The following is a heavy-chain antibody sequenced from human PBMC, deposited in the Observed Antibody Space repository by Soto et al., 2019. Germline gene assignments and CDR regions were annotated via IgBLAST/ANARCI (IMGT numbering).Heavy chain of an antibody. J-gene: IGHJ6*02. V-gene: IGHV3-30*18. Sequence: GGSLRLSCAASGFTFSSYGMHWVRQAPGKGLEWVAVISYDGSNKYYADSVKGRFTISRDNSKNTLYLQMNSLRAEDTAVYYCAKDPSGISSSSNYGMDVWVQGTTVTVSS. CDR3: AKDPSGISSSSNYGMDV. CDR2: ISYDGSNK. CDR1: GFTFSSYG. D-gene: IGHD6-6*01.